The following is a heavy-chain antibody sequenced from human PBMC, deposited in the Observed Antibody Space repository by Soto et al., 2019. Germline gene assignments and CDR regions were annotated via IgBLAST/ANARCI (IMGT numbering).Heavy chain of an antibody. CDR1: GGSISSGDYH. CDR2: IYYSGST. CDR3: ARNTIFVAYNWFDP. J-gene: IGHJ5*02. Sequence: SETLSLTCTVSGGSISSGDYHWSWIRQPPGKGLEWIGFIYYSGSTYYNPSLKSRVTISVDTSKNQFSLKLSSVTAADTAVYYCARNTIFVAYNWFDPWGQGTLVTVSS. D-gene: IGHD3-3*01. V-gene: IGHV4-30-4*01.